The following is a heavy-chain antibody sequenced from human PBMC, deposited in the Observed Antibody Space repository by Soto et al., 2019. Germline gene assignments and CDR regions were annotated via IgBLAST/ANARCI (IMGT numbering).Heavy chain of an antibody. V-gene: IGHV3-21*06. CDR1: GFTFIGYN. CDR3: ATIGDHDGFDV. CDR2: ISTSSIEI. J-gene: IGHJ3*01. D-gene: IGHD4-17*01. Sequence: EVQLVESGGGLVMPEESLRLSCAASGFTFIGYNMKWVRQAPGKGLEWVASISTSSIEIFYSDSVRGRFTIFRDNARNSLYLQMNSLRAEDTAVYYCATIGDHDGFDVWGQGTTVTVSS.